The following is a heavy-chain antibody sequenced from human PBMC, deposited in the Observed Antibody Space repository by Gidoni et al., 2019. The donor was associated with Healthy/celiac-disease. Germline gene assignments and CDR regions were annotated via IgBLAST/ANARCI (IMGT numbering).Heavy chain of an antibody. D-gene: IGHD1-20*01. J-gene: IGHJ6*02. Sequence: EVQLVETGGGLIQPGGSLRLSCAASGFTVSSNYMSWVRQAPGKGLEWVSVIYSGGSTYYADSVKGRFTISRDNSKNTLYLQMNSLRAEDTAVYYCAREGITGTPGGMDVWGQGTTVTVSS. CDR2: IYSGGST. CDR3: AREGITGTPGGMDV. CDR1: GFTVSSNY. V-gene: IGHV3-53*02.